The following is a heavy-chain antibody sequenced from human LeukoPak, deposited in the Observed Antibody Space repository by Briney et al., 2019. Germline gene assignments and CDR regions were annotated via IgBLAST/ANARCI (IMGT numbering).Heavy chain of an antibody. V-gene: IGHV3-7*01. CDR3: ARLSWLSTNDFDS. D-gene: IGHD3-22*01. CDR2: IKQDGSEK. Sequence: GGSLRLSCAVSGFTFSSYWMSWVRQAPGKGLEWVANIKQDGSEKYYVDSVKGRFTISRDNAKNSLYLQMNSLRAEDTAVYYCARLSWLSTNDFDSWGQRTLVTVSS. J-gene: IGHJ4*02. CDR1: GFTFSSYW.